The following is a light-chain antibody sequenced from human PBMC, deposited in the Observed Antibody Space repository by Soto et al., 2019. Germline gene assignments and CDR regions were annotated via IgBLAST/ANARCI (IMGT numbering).Light chain of an antibody. CDR3: HHDYNWHLS. J-gene: IGKJ4*01. Sequence: ERVMTQSPGNVSVSPGERATLSCRASQSVNNNLAWYQQKPGQAPRLLIYGASTRATGIPARFSGSGSGTDFTLTISSRQSEDLAVYYCHHDYNWHLSFGGGTKVE. CDR2: GAS. V-gene: IGKV3-15*01. CDR1: QSVNNN.